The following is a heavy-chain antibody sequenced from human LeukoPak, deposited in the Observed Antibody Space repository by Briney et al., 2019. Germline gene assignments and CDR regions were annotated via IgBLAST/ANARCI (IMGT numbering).Heavy chain of an antibody. CDR1: GYTFTGYY. CDR2: INPNSGGT. D-gene: IGHD2-2*01. V-gene: IGHV1-2*02. CDR3: ARIRDQLLYWFDP. Sequence: ASMKVSCKASGYTFTGYYMHWVRQAPGQGLEWMGWINPNSGGTNYAQKFQGRVTMTRDTSISTAYMELSRLRSDDTAVYYCARIRDQLLYWFDPWGQGTLVTVYS. J-gene: IGHJ5*02.